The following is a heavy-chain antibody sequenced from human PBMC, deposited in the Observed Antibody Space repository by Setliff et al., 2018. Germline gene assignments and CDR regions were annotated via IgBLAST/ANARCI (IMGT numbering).Heavy chain of an antibody. CDR1: GYTFTSYG. CDR2: IKSKTDGGTT. CDR3: TAGGP. Sequence: SCKASGYTFTSYGFSWVRQAPGQGLEWVGRIKSKTDGGTTDYAANVKGRFTISRDDSKDMVYLQMNSLKIEDTAMYFCTAGGPWGQGTLVTVSS. V-gene: IGHV3-15*01. J-gene: IGHJ4*02.